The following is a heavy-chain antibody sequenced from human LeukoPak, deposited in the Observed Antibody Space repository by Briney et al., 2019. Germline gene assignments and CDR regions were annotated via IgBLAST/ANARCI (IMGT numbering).Heavy chain of an antibody. CDR1: GFTFSSYG. CDR3: ASTKGAVATYYFDY. D-gene: IGHD5-12*01. V-gene: IGHV3-23*01. Sequence: GGSLRLSCAASGFTFSSYGMSWVRQAPGKGLEWVSAISGSGGSTYYADSVKGRFTISRDNSKNTLYLQMNSLRAEDTAVYYCASTKGAVATYYFDYWGQGTLVTVSS. J-gene: IGHJ4*02. CDR2: ISGSGGST.